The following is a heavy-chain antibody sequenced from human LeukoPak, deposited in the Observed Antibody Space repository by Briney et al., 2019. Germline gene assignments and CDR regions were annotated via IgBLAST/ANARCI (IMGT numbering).Heavy chain of an antibody. D-gene: IGHD6-19*01. CDR3: ARSQKWLVNAFDI. CDR1: GGSISSSSYY. J-gene: IGHJ3*02. V-gene: IGHV4-39*01. CDR2: IYYSGST. Sequence: PSETLSLTCTVSGGSISSSSYYWGWIRQPPGKGLEWIGSIYYSGSTYYNPSLKSRVTISVDTSKNQFSLKLSSVTAADTAVYYCARSQKWLVNAFDIWGQGTMVTVSS.